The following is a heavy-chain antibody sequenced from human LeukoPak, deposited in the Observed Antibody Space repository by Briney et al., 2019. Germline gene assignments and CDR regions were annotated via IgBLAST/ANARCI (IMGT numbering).Heavy chain of an antibody. J-gene: IGHJ4*02. CDR2: IYTSGST. Sequence: PSETLSLTCTVSGGSISSHYWSWIRQPPGKGLEWIGRIYTSGSTNYNPSLKSRVTMSVDTSKNQFSLKLSSVTAADTAVYYCAKDYDSSGYYSIWGQGTLVTVSS. CDR3: AKDYDSSGYYSI. CDR1: GGSISSHY. D-gene: IGHD3-22*01. V-gene: IGHV4-4*07.